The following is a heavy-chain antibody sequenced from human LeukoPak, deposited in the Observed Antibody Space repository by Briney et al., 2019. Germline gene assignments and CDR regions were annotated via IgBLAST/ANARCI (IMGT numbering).Heavy chain of an antibody. CDR1: GGTFRSDP. D-gene: IGHD1-26*01. CDR2: IIPGIGPA. CDR3: ASIYESGTHYLGAFDI. Sequence: SVKVSCKASGGTFRSDPISWVRQAPGQGLEWMGGIIPGIGPADYAQKFQGRVTVTADESTSTVYMELSSLRAEDTAVYYCASIYESGTHYLGAFDIWGQGTMVTVSS. J-gene: IGHJ3*02. V-gene: IGHV1-69*13.